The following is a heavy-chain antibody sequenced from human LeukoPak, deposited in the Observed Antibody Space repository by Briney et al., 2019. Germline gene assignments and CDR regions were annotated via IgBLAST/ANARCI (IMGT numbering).Heavy chain of an antibody. J-gene: IGHJ4*02. V-gene: IGHV4-59*12. Sequence: SETLSLTCTVSGGSIRSYYWSWIRQPPGKGLEWIAYIYYSGSTNYNPSLKSRVTISVDKSKNQFSLKLSSVTAADTAVYYCARVALGRRSGYYFDYWGQGTLVTVSS. CDR3: ARVALGRRSGYYFDY. CDR2: IYYSGST. CDR1: GGSIRSYY. D-gene: IGHD2-15*01.